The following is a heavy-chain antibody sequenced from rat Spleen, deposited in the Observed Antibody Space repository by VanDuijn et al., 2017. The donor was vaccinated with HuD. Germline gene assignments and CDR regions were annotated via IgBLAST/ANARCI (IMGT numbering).Heavy chain of an antibody. J-gene: IGHJ3*01. CDR3: AKRDYDGYYPFAY. D-gene: IGHD1-12*03. V-gene: IGHV5-58*01. CDR1: GFTFSRYW. CDR2: INADGGST. Sequence: EVQLVESGGGLVKPGWSLKLSCVGSGFTFSRYWMYWIRQAPGKGLECVSSINADGGSTYYPESVKGRFTISRDNAENTVYLQMNSLRSEDTATYYCAKRDYDGYYPFAYWGQGTLVTVSS.